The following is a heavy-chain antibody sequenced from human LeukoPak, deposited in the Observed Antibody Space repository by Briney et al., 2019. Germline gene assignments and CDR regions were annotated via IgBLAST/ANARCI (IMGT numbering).Heavy chain of an antibody. J-gene: IGHJ6*03. D-gene: IGHD6-6*01. CDR3: ATSGPSIASRPGYYYYMDV. Sequence: PGGSLRLSCAASGFTFSSYSMNWVRQAPGKGLEWVSSISSSSSYIYYADSVKGRFTISRDNAKNSLYLQMNSLRAEDTAVYFCATSGPSIASRPGYYYYMDVWGKGTTVTVSS. CDR2: ISSSSSYI. V-gene: IGHV3-21*01. CDR1: GFTFSSYS.